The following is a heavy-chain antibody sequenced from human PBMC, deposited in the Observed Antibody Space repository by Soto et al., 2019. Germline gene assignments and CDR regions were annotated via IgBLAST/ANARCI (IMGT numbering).Heavy chain of an antibody. CDR1: GCSISSSSYY. D-gene: IGHD3-9*01. CDR2: IYYSGST. Sequence: SETLSLPCTVSGCSISSSSYYWGWIRQRPGKGLEWIGSIYYSGSTYYNPSLKSRVTISVDTSKNQFSLKLSSVTAADTAVYYCARRPYDILTEWYFDYWGQGTLVTVSS. V-gene: IGHV4-39*01. CDR3: ARRPYDILTEWYFDY. J-gene: IGHJ4*02.